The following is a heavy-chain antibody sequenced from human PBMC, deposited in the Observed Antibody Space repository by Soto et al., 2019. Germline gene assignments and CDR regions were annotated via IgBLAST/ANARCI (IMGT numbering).Heavy chain of an antibody. V-gene: IGHV3-33*01. CDR2: IWYDGSNK. CDR1: GFTFSSYG. J-gene: IGHJ3*02. D-gene: IGHD2-2*01. Sequence: PGGSLRLSCAASGFTFSSYGMHWVRQAPGKGLEWVAVIWYDGSNKYYADSVKGRFTISRDNSKNTLYLQMNSLRAEDTAVYYCARVIGCSSTSCPDAFDIWGQGTMVTVSS. CDR3: ARVIGCSSTSCPDAFDI.